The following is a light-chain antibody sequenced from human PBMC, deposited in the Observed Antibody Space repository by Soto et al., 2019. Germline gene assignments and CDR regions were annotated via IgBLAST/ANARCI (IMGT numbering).Light chain of an antibody. Sequence: SWCSCQSLLHSHGYNYLDWYLQKPGQSPQLLIYLGSNRVFGVRDRLRTSGLGRDCILDITRVEAEEVRVYYCMQSLAARKFARGTKVDIK. V-gene: IGKV2-28*01. CDR3: MQSLAARK. J-gene: IGKJ1*01. CDR2: LGS. CDR1: QSLLHSHGYNY.